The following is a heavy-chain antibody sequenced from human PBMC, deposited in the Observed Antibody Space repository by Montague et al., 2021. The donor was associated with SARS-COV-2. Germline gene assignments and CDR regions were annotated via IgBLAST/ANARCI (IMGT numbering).Heavy chain of an antibody. CDR3: ARECDTNGYYYYGMDV. J-gene: IGHJ6*02. V-gene: IGHV3-33*01. Sequence: SLRLSCAASGFTLSNYGIHWVRQAPGKGLEWVAVMWYDGGDKYYADSVKGRFTMSRDKSKNAVYLQMSSLGVEDTAVYYCARECDTNGYYYYGMDVWGQGTTVTVSS. D-gene: IGHD2-8*01. CDR1: GFTLSNYG. CDR2: MWYDGGDK.